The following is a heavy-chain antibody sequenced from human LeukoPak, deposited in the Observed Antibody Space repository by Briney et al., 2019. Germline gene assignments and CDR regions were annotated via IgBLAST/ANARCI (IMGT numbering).Heavy chain of an antibody. J-gene: IGHJ6*02. CDR3: ARLHDYYYYGMDV. V-gene: IGHV4-39*01. Sequence: SETLSLTCTVSGGSISSSSYYWGWIRQPPGKGLEWIGSIYYSGSTYYNPSLKSRVTISVDTSKNQFSLKLSSVTAADTAVYYCARLHDYYYYGMDVWGQGTTVTVSS. CDR2: IYYSGST. CDR1: GGSISSSSYY.